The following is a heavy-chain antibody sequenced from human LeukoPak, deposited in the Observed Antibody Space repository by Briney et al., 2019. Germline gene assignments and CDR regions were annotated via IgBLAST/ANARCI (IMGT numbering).Heavy chain of an antibody. V-gene: IGHV4-61*02. CDR1: GGSISSGSYY. Sequence: SETLSLTCTVSGGSISSGSYYWSWIRQPAGKGLEWIGRIYTSGSTNYNPSLKSRVTISVDTSKNQFSLKLSSVTAADTAVYYCAREGRIGELLSPSYYFDYWGQGTLVTVSS. CDR2: IYTSGST. CDR3: AREGRIGELLSPSYYFDY. D-gene: IGHD3-10*01. J-gene: IGHJ4*02.